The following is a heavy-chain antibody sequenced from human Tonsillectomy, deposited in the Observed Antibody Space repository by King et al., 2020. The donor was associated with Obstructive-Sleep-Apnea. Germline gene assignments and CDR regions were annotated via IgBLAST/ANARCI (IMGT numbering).Heavy chain of an antibody. D-gene: IGHD6-6*01. CDR1: GFSFSGSV. CDR2: IRSKANSYAT. Sequence: VQLVESGGGLVQPGGSLKLSCAASGFSFSGSVMHWVRQASGKGLEWVGRIRSKANSYATAYAASVKGRFTISRDDSKNMAHLQMNSLKTEDTAVYCTRSDSSSSILKDNYGMDVWGQGTTVTVSS. J-gene: IGHJ6*02. CDR3: TRSDSSSSILKDNYGMDV. V-gene: IGHV3-73*01.